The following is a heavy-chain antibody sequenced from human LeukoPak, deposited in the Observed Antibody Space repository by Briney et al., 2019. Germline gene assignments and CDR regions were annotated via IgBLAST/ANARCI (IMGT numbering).Heavy chain of an antibody. Sequence: PGGSLRLSCAASGFTFCCFPMIWLGQAPGKGLVGVSSISGSGGSTYYADSVKGRFTISRDNSKNTLYLQMNSLRAEDTAVYYCAKQFLGCKELGIWGQGTMVTVSS. CDR2: ISGSGGST. CDR3: AKQFLGCKELGI. CDR1: GFTFCCFP. D-gene: IGHD3-3*01. V-gene: IGHV3-23*01. J-gene: IGHJ3*02.